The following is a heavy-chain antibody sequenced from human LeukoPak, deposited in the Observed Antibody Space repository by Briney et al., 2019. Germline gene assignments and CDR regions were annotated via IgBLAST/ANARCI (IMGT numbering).Heavy chain of an antibody. CDR2: ISSSGRTM. V-gene: IGHV3-48*03. CDR1: GFNFSNYE. Sequence: PGGSLRLSCAASGFNFSNYEMNWVRQAPGKGLEWVSYISSSGRTMYYADSVKGRYTISRDNAENSLYLQMNSLRAEDTAVYYCARADSGGYCSWPDYWGQGTLVTVSS. D-gene: IGHD3-22*01. J-gene: IGHJ4*02. CDR3: ARADSGGYCSWPDY.